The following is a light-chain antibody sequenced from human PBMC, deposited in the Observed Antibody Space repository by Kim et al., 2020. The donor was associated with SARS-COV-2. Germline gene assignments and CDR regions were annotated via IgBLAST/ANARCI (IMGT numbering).Light chain of an antibody. CDR3: ASWDDSLKVDV. J-gene: IGLJ2*01. Sequence: QSVLTQPPSASGSPGQRLTISCSGSMFNIGGNSVNWYQQLPGTAPKLLIYCDSQKPSGVPGRFSGSKSGTSASLAISGLQSEDEADYYCASWDDSLKVDVFGGGTQLTVL. CDR1: MFNIGGNS. CDR2: CDS. V-gene: IGLV1-44*01.